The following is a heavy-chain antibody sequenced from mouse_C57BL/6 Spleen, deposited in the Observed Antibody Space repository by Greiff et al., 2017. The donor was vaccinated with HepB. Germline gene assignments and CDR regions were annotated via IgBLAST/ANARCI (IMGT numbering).Heavy chain of an antibody. Sequence: VMLVESGAELVRPGTSVKVSCKASGYAFTNYLIEWVKQRPGQGLEWIGVINPGSGGTNYNEKFKGKATLTADKSSSTAYMQLSSLTSEDSAVYFCARENGSARWFAYWGQGTLVTVSA. V-gene: IGHV1-54*01. CDR2: INPGSGGT. CDR1: GYAFTNYL. CDR3: ARENGSARWFAY. D-gene: IGHD1-1*01. J-gene: IGHJ3*01.